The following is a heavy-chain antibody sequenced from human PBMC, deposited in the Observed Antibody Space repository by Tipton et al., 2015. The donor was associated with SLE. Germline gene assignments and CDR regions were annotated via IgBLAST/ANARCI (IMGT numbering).Heavy chain of an antibody. CDR3: ARDGGQRVISGTYDFYYYGLDV. CDR1: DGSLSGYY. J-gene: IGHJ6*02. Sequence: TLSLTCTVFDGSLSGYYWAWLRQFPGKGLEWIGEISHDGGANYNPSLESRGTRSLETSKNQFSLKLTSVTAADTAVYYCARDGGQRVISGTYDFYYYGLDVWGQGTTVTVSS. CDR2: ISHDGGA. V-gene: IGHV4-34*01. D-gene: IGHD6-13*01.